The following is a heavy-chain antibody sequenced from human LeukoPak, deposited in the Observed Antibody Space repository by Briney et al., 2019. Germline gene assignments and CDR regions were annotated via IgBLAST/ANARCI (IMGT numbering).Heavy chain of an antibody. V-gene: IGHV4-34*01. CDR1: GGSFSGYY. J-gene: IGHJ4*02. CDR2: INHSGST. CDR3: ARGTCSGGSCYSGYYFDY. D-gene: IGHD2-15*01. Sequence: TSETLSLTCADYGGSFSGYYWSWIRQPPGKGLEWIGEINHSGSTNYNPSLKSRVTISVDTSKNQFSLKLSSVTAADTAVYYCARGTCSGGSCYSGYYFDYWGQGTLVTVSS.